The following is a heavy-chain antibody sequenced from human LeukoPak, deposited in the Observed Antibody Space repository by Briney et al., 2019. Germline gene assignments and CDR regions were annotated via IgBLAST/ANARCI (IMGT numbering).Heavy chain of an antibody. CDR2: ISYDGSNK. D-gene: IGHD3-9*01. CDR1: GFTFSSYG. J-gene: IGHJ3*01. V-gene: IGHV3-30*03. Sequence: GGSLRLSCAASGFTFSSYGMHWVRQAPGKGLEWVAVISYDGSNKYYADSVKGRFTISRDNPKNTVYLQMNSLSTEDTAVYYCAIEISRLVIHAFDLWGQGAMVTVSS. CDR3: AIEISRLVIHAFDL.